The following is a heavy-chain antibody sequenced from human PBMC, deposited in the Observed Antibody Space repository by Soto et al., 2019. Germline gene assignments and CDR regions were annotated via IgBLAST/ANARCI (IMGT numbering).Heavy chain of an antibody. Sequence: QVQLVQSGGEVKKPGASVKVSCKASGYTFTIYGINWVRQAPGQGLEWMGWISPDNGNTNYAQKRQGRVTMTTDTSTNTAYMELRSLRSDDTAVYYCARALGYSGYAGMDVWGQGTTVTVSS. J-gene: IGHJ6*02. CDR2: ISPDNGNT. CDR3: ARALGYSGYAGMDV. V-gene: IGHV1-18*01. D-gene: IGHD5-12*01. CDR1: GYTFTIYG.